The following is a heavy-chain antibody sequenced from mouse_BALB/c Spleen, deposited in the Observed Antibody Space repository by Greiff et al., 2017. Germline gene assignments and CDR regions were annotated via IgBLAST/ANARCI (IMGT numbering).Heavy chain of an antibody. CDR3: ARVGYPAWFAY. Sequence: EVQRVESGGGLVKPGGSLKLSCAASGFTFSSYAMSWVRQSPEKRLEWVAEISSGGSYTYYPDTVTGRFTISRDNAKNTLYLEMSSLRSEDTAMYYCARVGYPAWFAYWGQGTLVTVSA. J-gene: IGHJ3*01. D-gene: IGHD2-14*01. V-gene: IGHV5-9-4*01. CDR1: GFTFSSYA. CDR2: ISSGGSYT.